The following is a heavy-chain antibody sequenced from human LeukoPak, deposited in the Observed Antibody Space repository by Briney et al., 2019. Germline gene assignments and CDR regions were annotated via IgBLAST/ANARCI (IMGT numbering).Heavy chain of an antibody. D-gene: IGHD3-22*01. CDR3: ATPYYYDSSGYYGGPLFY. J-gene: IGHJ4*02. V-gene: IGHV1-24*01. CDR2: FDPEDGET. Sequence: ASVKVSCKVSGYTLTELSMHWVRQAPGKGLEWMGGFDPEDGETIYAQKFQGRVTMTEDTSTDTAYMELSSLRSEDTAVYYCATPYYYDSSGYYGGPLFYWGQGTLVTVSS. CDR1: GYTLTELS.